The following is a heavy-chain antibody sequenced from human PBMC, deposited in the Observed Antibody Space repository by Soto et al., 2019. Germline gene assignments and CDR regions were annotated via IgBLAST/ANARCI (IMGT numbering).Heavy chain of an antibody. CDR3: ASSDFWSGYAYYYYYGMDV. CDR2: IDPSDSYT. Sequence: ASVKVSCKASGYTFTGYYMHWVRQAPGQGLEWMGRIDPSDSYTNYSPSFQGHVTISADKSISTAYLQWSSLKASDTAMYYCASSDFWSGYAYYYYYGMDVWGQGTTVTVSS. J-gene: IGHJ6*02. V-gene: IGHV5-10-1*01. CDR1: GYTFTGYY. D-gene: IGHD3-3*01.